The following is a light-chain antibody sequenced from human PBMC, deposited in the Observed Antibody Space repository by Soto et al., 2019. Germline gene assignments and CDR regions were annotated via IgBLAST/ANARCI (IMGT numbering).Light chain of an antibody. CDR1: QDISWR. J-gene: IGKJ1*01. V-gene: IGKV1-12*01. CDR2: AAS. Sequence: DIQMTQSPSLVSASVGDSVTISCRASQDISWRLAWFQQRPGKAPRLLVYAASTLQSGVPSRFSGSGSGTDFTLNISSLHPEDFATYFCQQAKTFPRTFGQGTKV. CDR3: QQAKTFPRT.